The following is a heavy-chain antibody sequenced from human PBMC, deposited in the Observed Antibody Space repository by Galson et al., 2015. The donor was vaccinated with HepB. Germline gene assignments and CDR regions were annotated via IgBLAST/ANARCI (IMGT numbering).Heavy chain of an antibody. Sequence: SLRLSCAASGFILTDYAMNWVRRAPGKGLEWAAYISSDSRTIHYADSVKGRFTISRDNAKNSVYLQMTNLRGEDTAVYYCVRDRGSGFGGNDVPSFDYWGRGSLVTVS. CDR2: ISSDSRTI. CDR3: VRDRGSGFGGNDVPSFDY. D-gene: IGHD5-12*01. V-gene: IGHV3-48*01. J-gene: IGHJ4*02. CDR1: GFILTDYA.